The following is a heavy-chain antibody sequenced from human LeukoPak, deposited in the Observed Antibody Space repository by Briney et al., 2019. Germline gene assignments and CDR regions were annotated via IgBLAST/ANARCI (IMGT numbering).Heavy chain of an antibody. CDR3: ARELKVGNTGYYFDF. D-gene: IGHD1-7*01. CDR2: IYSSGTT. CDR1: GGSITNYY. Sequence: SETLSLTCTVSGGSITNYYWSWIRQAAGRGLEWIGRIYSSGTTTYNPSLESRVTMSVDTSKNQFSLKLSSVTAADTAMYYCARELKVGNTGYYFDFWGQGTLVTVSS. J-gene: IGHJ4*02. V-gene: IGHV4-4*07.